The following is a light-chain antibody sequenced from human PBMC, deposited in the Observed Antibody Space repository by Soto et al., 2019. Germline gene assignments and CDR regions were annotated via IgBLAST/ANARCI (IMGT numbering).Light chain of an antibody. Sequence: EIVLTQSPGTLSLSPWERATLSCRASQSVSSSYLAWYQQKPGQAPRLLIYGASSTSTGIPDRFSGSGSGTDFTLTISRLEPEDFAVYYGQQYGSSPYTFGQGTKLEIK. V-gene: IGKV3-20*01. CDR2: GAS. CDR3: QQYGSSPYT. CDR1: QSVSSSY. J-gene: IGKJ2*01.